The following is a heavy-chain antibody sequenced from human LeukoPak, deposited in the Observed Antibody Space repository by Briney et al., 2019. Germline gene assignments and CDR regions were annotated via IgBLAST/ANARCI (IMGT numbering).Heavy chain of an antibody. V-gene: IGHV1-69*05. CDR2: IIPIFGTA. CDR1: GGTFSSYA. D-gene: IGHD3-22*01. J-gene: IGHJ4*02. Sequence: GASVKVSCKASGGTFSSYAISWVRQAPGQGLEWMGRIIPIFGTANNAQKFQGRVTITTDESTSTAYMELSSLRSEDTAVYYCARGYYYDSSGYPYWGQGTLVTVSS. CDR3: ARGYYYDSSGYPY.